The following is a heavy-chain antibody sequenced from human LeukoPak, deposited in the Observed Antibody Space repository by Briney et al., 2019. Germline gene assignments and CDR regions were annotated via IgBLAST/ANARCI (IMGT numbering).Heavy chain of an antibody. J-gene: IGHJ6*03. Sequence: GASVKVSCKASGGTFSSYAISWVRQAPGQGIEWMGGIIPIFGTANYAQKFQGRVTITTDESTSTAYMELSSLRSEDTAVYYCARVVQQPNYYYYYYMDVWGKGTTVTVSS. CDR3: ARVVQQPNYYYYYYMDV. CDR1: GGTFSSYA. V-gene: IGHV1-69*05. D-gene: IGHD6-13*01. CDR2: IIPIFGTA.